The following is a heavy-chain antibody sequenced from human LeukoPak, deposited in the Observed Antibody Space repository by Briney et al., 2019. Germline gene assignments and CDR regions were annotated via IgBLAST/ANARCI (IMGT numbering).Heavy chain of an antibody. J-gene: IGHJ6*02. CDR3: ARDDVGRGTPDGYLRYFDWLPIPYYYYGMDV. V-gene: IGHV3-23*01. Sequence: PGGSLRLSCAASGFTFSSYAMSWVRQAPGKGLEWVSAISGSGGSTYYADSVKGRFTMSRDNSKNTLYLQMNSLRAEDTAVYYCARDDVGRGTPDGYLRYFDWLPIPYYYYGMDVWGQGTTVTVSS. CDR2: ISGSGGST. D-gene: IGHD3-9*01. CDR1: GFTFSSYA.